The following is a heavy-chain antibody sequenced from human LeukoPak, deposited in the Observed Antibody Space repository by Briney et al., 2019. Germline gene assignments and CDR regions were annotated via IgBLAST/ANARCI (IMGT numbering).Heavy chain of an antibody. CDR1: GGSFSRYY. CDR3: ARGGDRGYNY. Sequence: SETLSLTCAVYGGSFSRYYWSLIRQPPGKGLEWIGEINHRGSTNYNPSPKSRVTISVDTSKNQFSLKLSSVTAADTAVYYCARGGDRGYNYWGQGTLVTVSS. J-gene: IGHJ4*02. CDR2: INHRGST. V-gene: IGHV4-34*01. D-gene: IGHD5-18*01.